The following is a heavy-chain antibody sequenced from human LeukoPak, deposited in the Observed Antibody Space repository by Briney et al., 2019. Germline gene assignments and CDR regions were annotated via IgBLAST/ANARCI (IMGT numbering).Heavy chain of an antibody. Sequence: GGSLRLSCAASGFTFSSYAMHWVRQAPGKGLEWVAVISYDGSNKYYADSVKGRFTISRDNSKNTLYLQMNSLRAEDTAVYYCARDKWLGEEDYYYGMDVWGQGTTVTVSS. CDR2: ISYDGSNK. J-gene: IGHJ6*02. CDR3: ARDKWLGEEDYYYGMDV. V-gene: IGHV3-30-3*01. D-gene: IGHD3-10*01. CDR1: GFTFSSYA.